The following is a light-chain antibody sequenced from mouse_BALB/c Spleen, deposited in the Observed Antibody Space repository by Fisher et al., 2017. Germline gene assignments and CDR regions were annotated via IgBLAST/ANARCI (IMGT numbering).Light chain of an antibody. V-gene: IGKV4-53*01. CDR3: QQWSSNLT. CDR2: RTS. CDR1: SSVSSSY. J-gene: IGKJ4*01. Sequence: DIVMTQSTAIIAASPGEKVTITCSASSSVSSSYLHWYQQKSGTSPKPWIYRTSNLASGVPARFSGSGSGTSYSLTISSMEAEDAATYYCQQWSSNLTFGSGTKLEIK.